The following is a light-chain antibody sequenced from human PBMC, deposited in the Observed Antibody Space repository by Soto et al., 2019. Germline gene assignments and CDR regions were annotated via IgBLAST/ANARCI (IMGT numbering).Light chain of an antibody. CDR1: SSDVGSYNL. V-gene: IGLV2-23*01. J-gene: IGLJ3*02. CDR2: EGS. Sequence: QSALTQPASVSGSPGQSITISCTGTSSDVGSYNLVSWYQQHPGKAPKLMIYEGSKRPSGVSNRFSGSKSGNTASLTISGLQAEDDADYYCCSYAGSSTWVFGEGSKVTVL. CDR3: CSYAGSSTWV.